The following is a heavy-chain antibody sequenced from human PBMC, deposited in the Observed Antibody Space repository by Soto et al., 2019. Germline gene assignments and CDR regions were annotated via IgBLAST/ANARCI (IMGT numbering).Heavy chain of an antibody. V-gene: IGHV4-34*01. J-gene: IGHJ6*03. D-gene: IGHD3-10*01. CDR2: INHSGST. CDR1: GGSFSGYY. Sequence: SETLSLTCAVYGGSFSGYYWSWIRQPPGKGLEWIGEINHSGSTNYNPSLKSRVTISVDTSKNQFSLKLSSVTAADTAVYYCARGFAYYGSGSYYPRRQNYYYYYMDVWGKGTTVTVSS. CDR3: ARGFAYYGSGSYYPRRQNYYYYYMDV.